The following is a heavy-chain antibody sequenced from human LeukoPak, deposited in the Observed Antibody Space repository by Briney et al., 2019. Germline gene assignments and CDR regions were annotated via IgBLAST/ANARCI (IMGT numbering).Heavy chain of an antibody. J-gene: IGHJ4*02. CDR1: GYTFTSYY. D-gene: IGHD3-10*01. CDR2: INPSGGST. CDR3: ARALYRSGSSYIPDFDY. V-gene: IGHV1-46*03. Sequence: ASVKVSCKASGYTFTSYYMHWVRQAPGQGLEWMGLINPSGGSTSYAQKFQGRVTMTRDTSTSTVYMELSSLRSEDTAVYYCARALYRSGSSYIPDFDYWGQGTLVTVSS.